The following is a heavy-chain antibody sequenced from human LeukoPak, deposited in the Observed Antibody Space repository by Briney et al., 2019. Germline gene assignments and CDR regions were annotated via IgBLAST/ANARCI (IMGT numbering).Heavy chain of an antibody. V-gene: IGHV1-2*02. D-gene: IGHD5-24*01. J-gene: IGHJ4*02. CDR2: INPNSGGT. Sequence: ASVKVSCKASGYTFTGYYKHWVRQAPGQGLEWMGWINPNSGGTNYAQKFQGRVTMTRDTSISTAYMELSRLRSDDTAVYYCARVRRDGYNYLGYWGQGTLVTVSS. CDR3: ARVRRDGYNYLGY. CDR1: GYTFTGYY.